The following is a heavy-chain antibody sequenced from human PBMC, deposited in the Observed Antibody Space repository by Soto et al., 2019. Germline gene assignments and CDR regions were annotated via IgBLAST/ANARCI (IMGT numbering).Heavy chain of an antibody. CDR1: GFTFSSYG. CDR2: IWYDGSNK. V-gene: IGHV3-33*01. D-gene: IGHD3-3*01. CDR3: ARPISGITIFGVVIKDDAFDI. Sequence: GGSLRLSCAASGFTFSSYGMHWVRQAPGKGLEWVAVIWYDGSNKYYADSVKGRFTISRDNSKNTLYLQMNSLRAEDTAVYYCARPISGITIFGVVIKDDAFDIWGQGTMVTVSS. J-gene: IGHJ3*02.